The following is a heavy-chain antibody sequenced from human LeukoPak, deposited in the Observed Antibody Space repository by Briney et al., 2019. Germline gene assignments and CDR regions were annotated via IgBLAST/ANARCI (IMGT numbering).Heavy chain of an antibody. D-gene: IGHD3-10*01. CDR2: ISGSGGST. CDR1: GFTFSSYS. CDR3: AKAGGSGSYYSKNWFDP. Sequence: PGGSLRLSCAASGFTFSSYSMNWVRQAPGKGLEWVSAISGSGGSTYYADSVKGRFTISRDNSKNTLYLQMNSLRAEDTAVYYCAKAGGSGSYYSKNWFDPWGQGTLVTVSS. V-gene: IGHV3-23*01. J-gene: IGHJ5*02.